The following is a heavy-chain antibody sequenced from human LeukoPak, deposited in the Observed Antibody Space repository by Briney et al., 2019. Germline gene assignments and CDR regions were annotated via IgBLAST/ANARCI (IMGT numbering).Heavy chain of an antibody. CDR1: GYTFTGYY. V-gene: IGHV1-2*02. Sequence: ASVKVSCKASGYTFTGYYMHWVRQAPGQGLEWMGWINPNGGGTNYAQKFQGRVTMTRDTSISTAYMELSRLRSDDTAVYYCARAPRSPYDTLDYWGQGTLVTVSS. CDR2: INPNGGGT. CDR3: ARAPRSPYDTLDY. D-gene: IGHD3-9*01. J-gene: IGHJ4*02.